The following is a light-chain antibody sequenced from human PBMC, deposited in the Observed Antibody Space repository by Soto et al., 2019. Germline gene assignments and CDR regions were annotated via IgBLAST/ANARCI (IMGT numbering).Light chain of an antibody. J-gene: IGKJ5*01. Sequence: DIQITQSPSTLSASVGDRVTITCRASQSISSWLAWYQQKPGKAPKLLINDASSLESGVPSRFTGSGSGTEFTLTISNLQPDDFATYYCQQFHSFPITFGQGTRLEIK. CDR1: QSISSW. V-gene: IGKV1-5*01. CDR2: DAS. CDR3: QQFHSFPIT.